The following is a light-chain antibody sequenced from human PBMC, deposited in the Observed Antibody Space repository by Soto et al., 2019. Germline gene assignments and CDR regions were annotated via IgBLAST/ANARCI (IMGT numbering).Light chain of an antibody. Sequence: GDRVTITCRDSQNINNFLAWYQQKPGKAPKLLIYTTSTLEHGVPSRFSGRGSGTDFTLTISSLQPDDFATYFCQQYYSDWTFGQGTKVEI. CDR3: QQYYSDWT. CDR1: QNINNF. CDR2: TTS. J-gene: IGKJ1*01. V-gene: IGKV1-5*03.